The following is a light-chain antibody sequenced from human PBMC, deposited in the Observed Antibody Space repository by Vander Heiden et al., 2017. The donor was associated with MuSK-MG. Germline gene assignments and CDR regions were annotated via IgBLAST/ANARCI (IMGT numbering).Light chain of an antibody. V-gene: IGLV2-14*01. CDR1: SSDVAGDSY. J-gene: IGLJ2*01. Sequence: QSALTQPASVSGSPGQSMTMSCTGTSSDVAGDSYVSSYHQHPGTAPKLMIFHVSIRPAAVSTPFSSSSSGYTASLTISVLQAEDEADYYSCSYSSSSTLWVVFGGGTNLTVL. CDR3: CSYSSSSTLWVV. CDR2: HVS.